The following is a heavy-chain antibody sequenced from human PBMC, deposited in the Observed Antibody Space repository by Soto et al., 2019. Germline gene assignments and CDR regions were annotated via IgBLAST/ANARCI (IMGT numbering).Heavy chain of an antibody. D-gene: IGHD4-17*01. CDR2: INHSGST. CDR1: GGSFSGYY. CDR3: ARGATVNDY. J-gene: IGHJ4*02. Sequence: SETLSLTCAVYGGSFSGYYWSWIRQPPGKGLEWIGEINHSGSTNYNPSLKSRVTISVDTSKNQFSLKLSSVTAADTAVYYCARGATVNDYWGQGTLVTVSS. V-gene: IGHV4-34*01.